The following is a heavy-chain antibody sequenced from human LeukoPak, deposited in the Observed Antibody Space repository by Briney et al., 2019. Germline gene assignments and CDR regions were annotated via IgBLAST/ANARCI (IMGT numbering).Heavy chain of an antibody. V-gene: IGHV3-21*01. CDR1: GFTFSSFG. J-gene: IGHJ3*02. D-gene: IGHD4-23*01. CDR2: ITSSSTYI. Sequence: GGSLRLSCAASGFTFSSFGMNRVRQAPGKGLEWVSSITSSSTYIYYADSVKGRFTISRDNAKNSLYLQMNSLRAEDTAVYYCARSDYGGNSDDAFDIWGQGTMVTVSS. CDR3: ARSDYGGNSDDAFDI.